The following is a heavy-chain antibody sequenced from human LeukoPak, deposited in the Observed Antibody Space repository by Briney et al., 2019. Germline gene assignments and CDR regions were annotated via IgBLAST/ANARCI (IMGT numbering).Heavy chain of an antibody. CDR2: INPSGGST. CDR1: GYTFTSCY. J-gene: IGHJ1*01. D-gene: IGHD3-3*01. CDR3: AIQKGTIFGDVSPLSKHFHH. V-gene: IGHV1-46*01. Sequence: ASVKASCKASGYTFTSCYMHWVRQAPGQGLEWMGLINPSGGSTTYAQKFQGRVTMTRDTSTSTVHMELSSLRSEDTAAYYCAIQKGTIFGDVSPLSKHFHHWGQGTLVTVSS.